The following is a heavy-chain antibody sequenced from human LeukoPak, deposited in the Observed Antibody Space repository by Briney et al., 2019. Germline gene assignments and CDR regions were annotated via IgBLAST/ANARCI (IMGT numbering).Heavy chain of an antibody. D-gene: IGHD3-9*01. CDR1: GGSINSYY. V-gene: IGHV4-59*08. CDR3: ARTYYDVLTAHAFNI. J-gene: IGHJ3*02. Sequence: PSETLSLTCTVSGGSINSYYWSWIRQAPGKGLEWIGYIYHSGTTNYNPSLKGRVTISVATSKIQFSLRLSSVTAADTAVYYCARTYYDVLTAHAFNIWGQGTVVTVSS. CDR2: IYHSGTT.